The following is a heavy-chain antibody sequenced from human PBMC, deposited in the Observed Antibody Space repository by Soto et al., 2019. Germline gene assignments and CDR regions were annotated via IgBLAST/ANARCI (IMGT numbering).Heavy chain of an antibody. D-gene: IGHD3-3*01. V-gene: IGHV1-46*01. CDR1: GDTLTKFY. CDR2: INPNGATT. Sequence: ASVKVSCKASGDTLTKFYIHWVRQAPGQGLEWMGMINPNGATTTYAQKFVGRVSMTRDTSTGTVYMELSSLRSEDTALYYCARAHPALSTHDFWSGHYYYGMDVLGQGTTVTVSS. J-gene: IGHJ6*02. CDR3: ARAHPALSTHDFWSGHYYYGMDV.